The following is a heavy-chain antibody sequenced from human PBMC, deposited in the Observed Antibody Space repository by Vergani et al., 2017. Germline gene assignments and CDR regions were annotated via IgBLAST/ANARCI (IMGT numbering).Heavy chain of an antibody. J-gene: IGHJ6*03. CDR3: AGSYYDSLTGDDYYYYYMDV. CDR1: GGTFSSYT. Sequence: QVQLVQSGAEVKKPGSSVKVSCKASGGTFSSYTISWVRQAPGQGLEWMERIIPILGIANYAQKFQGRVTITAEKSTSTDYMELSSLRSEDTAVYYCAGSYYDSLTGDDYYYYYMDVWGKGTTVTVSS. CDR2: IIPILGIA. V-gene: IGHV1-69*02. D-gene: IGHD3-9*01.